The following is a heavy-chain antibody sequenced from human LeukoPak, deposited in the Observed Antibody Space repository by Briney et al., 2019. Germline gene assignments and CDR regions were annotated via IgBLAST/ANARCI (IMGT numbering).Heavy chain of an antibody. CDR1: GFTFSSYE. CDR3: ARSYNWNDLPDY. V-gene: IGHV3-48*03. D-gene: IGHD1-1*01. J-gene: IGHJ4*02. Sequence: GGSLRLSCAASGFTFSSYEMNWVRQAPGKGLEWVSYISSSGSTIYYADSVKGRFTISRDNAKNSLYLQMNSLRAEDTAVYYCARSYNWNDLPDYWGQGTLVTVSS. CDR2: ISSSGSTI.